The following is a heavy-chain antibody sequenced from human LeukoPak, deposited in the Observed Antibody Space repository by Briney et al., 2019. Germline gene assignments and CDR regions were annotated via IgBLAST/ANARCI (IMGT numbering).Heavy chain of an antibody. CDR2: IYYSGST. CDR3: ARLSYSSSWYYFDY. J-gene: IGHJ4*02. D-gene: IGHD6-13*01. V-gene: IGHV4-59*08. CDR1: GGSISSYY. Sequence: SETLSLTCTVSGGSISSYYWSWIRQPPGKGLEWIGYIYYSGSTNYNPSLKSRVTISVDTPKNQFSLKLSSVTAADTAVYYCARLSYSSSWYYFDYWGQGTLVTVSS.